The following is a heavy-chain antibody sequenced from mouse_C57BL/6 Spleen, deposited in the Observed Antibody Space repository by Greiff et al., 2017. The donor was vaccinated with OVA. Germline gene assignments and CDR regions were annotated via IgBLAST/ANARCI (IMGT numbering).Heavy chain of an antibody. Sequence: VQLQESGAELVRPGSSVKLSCKASGYTFTSYWMHWVKQRPIQGLEWIGNIDPSDSETHYNQKFKDKATLTVDKSSSTAYMQLSSLTSEDSAVYYCARSAPYGSSWGYAMDYWGQGTSVTVSS. V-gene: IGHV1-52*01. CDR2: IDPSDSET. J-gene: IGHJ4*01. D-gene: IGHD1-1*01. CDR3: ARSAPYGSSWGYAMDY. CDR1: GYTFTSYW.